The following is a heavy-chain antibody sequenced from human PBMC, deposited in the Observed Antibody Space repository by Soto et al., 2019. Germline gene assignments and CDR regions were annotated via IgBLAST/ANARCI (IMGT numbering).Heavy chain of an antibody. V-gene: IGHV3-21*03. CDR2: ISTRSDV. D-gene: IGHD2-21*02. J-gene: IGHJ6*02. Sequence: PGGSLRLSCAASGFTFSNYAMNWVRQAPGKGLEWVSSISTRSDVYYADSVKGRFTIARDNAKNSLSLQMNSLSAEDTGVYYCAREKTAWPLAYGLEVWGQGTTVTVSS. CDR1: GFTFSNYA. CDR3: AREKTAWPLAYGLEV.